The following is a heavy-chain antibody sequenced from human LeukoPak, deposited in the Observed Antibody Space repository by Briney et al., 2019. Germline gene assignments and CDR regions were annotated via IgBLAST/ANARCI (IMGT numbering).Heavy chain of an antibody. CDR2: ISGSGGST. J-gene: IGHJ4*02. CDR3: AKSRSGVPGTQ. CDR1: GFTFSNAW. V-gene: IGHV3-23*01. D-gene: IGHD2-2*01. Sequence: PGGSLRLSCAASGFTFSNAWMSWVRQAPGKGLEWVSGISGSGGSTYYADSVKGRFTISRDNSKNTLYLQMNSLRAEDTAIYYCAKSRSGVPGTQWGQGTLVTVSS.